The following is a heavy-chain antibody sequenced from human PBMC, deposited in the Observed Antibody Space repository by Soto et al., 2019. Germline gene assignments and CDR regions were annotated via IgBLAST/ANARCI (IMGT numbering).Heavy chain of an antibody. Sequence: EVQLVESGGGLVKPGGSLRLSCVASGFSITNAWMNWVRQAPGKGLEWVGRIKRKIDGETTDDAAPVKGRFTISRDDAKNMLYLQMNSLKADDTALYYCNTGSVAGVWGQGTTVTVSS. CDR3: NTGSVAGV. CDR1: GFSITNAW. V-gene: IGHV3-15*07. CDR2: IKRKIDGETT. D-gene: IGHD2-15*01. J-gene: IGHJ6*02.